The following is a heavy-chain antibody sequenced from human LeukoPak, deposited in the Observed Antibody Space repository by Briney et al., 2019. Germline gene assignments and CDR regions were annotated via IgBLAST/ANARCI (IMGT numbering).Heavy chain of an antibody. CDR3: ARGSSGVDAFDI. J-gene: IGHJ3*02. V-gene: IGHV4-59*01. D-gene: IGHD3-22*01. Sequence: PSETLSLTCTVSGGSISTYYWSWIRQPPGKGLEWIGCINYSGSTSNNPSLKSRVTISVDMSKNQFSLKMSAATAADTAMYYCARGSSGVDAFDIWGQGTMVTVSS. CDR1: GGSISTYY. CDR2: INYSGST.